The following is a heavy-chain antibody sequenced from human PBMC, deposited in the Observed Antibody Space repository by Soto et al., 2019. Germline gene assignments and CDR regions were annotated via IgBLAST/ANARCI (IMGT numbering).Heavy chain of an antibody. CDR3: ATGYLRGFRSGIPRAFDI. V-gene: IGHV1-24*01. D-gene: IGHD3-3*01. Sequence: ASVKVSCKVSGYTLTELSMHWVRQAPGKGLEWMGGFDPEDGETIYAQKFQGRVTMTEDTSTDTAYMELSSLRSEDTAVYYCATGYLRGFRSGIPRAFDICGQGPMVTV. CDR1: GYTLTELS. CDR2: FDPEDGET. J-gene: IGHJ3*02.